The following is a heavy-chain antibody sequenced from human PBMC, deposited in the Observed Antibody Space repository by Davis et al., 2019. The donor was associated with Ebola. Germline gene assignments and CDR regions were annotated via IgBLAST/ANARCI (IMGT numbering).Heavy chain of an antibody. D-gene: IGHD6-6*01. J-gene: IGHJ4*02. Sequence: PGGSLRLSCKGSGYSYTTYWIGWVRQMPGKGLEWMGIIYPGDSDTRYSPSFQGQVTISADKSISTAYLQWSSLTASDTAMYYCARQYGSSGGFDYWGQGTLVTVSS. CDR2: IYPGDSDT. V-gene: IGHV5-51*01. CDR3: ARQYGSSGGFDY. CDR1: GYSYTTYW.